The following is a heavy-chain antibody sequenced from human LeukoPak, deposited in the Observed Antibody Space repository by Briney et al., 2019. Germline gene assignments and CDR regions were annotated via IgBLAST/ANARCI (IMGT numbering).Heavy chain of an antibody. V-gene: IGHV4-39*01. CDR3: ARHRESITMVRGALIFDFDY. CDR1: GASISSSNYY. J-gene: IGHJ4*02. D-gene: IGHD3-10*01. Sequence: SETLSLTCTVSGASISSSNYYWGWIRQPPGKGLEWIGSIYYSGSTYYNPSLKSRVTISVDTSKSQFSLKLSSVTAADTAVYYCARHRESITMVRGALIFDFDYWGQGTLVTVSS. CDR2: IYYSGST.